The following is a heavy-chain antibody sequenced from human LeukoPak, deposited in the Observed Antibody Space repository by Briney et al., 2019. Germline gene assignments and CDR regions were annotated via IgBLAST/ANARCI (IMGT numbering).Heavy chain of an antibody. CDR1: GYTFTSYG. Sequence: GASVKVSCKASGYTFTSYGISWVRQAPGQGLEWMGWISAYNGNTNYAQKLQGRVTMTTDTSTSTAYMELRSLRSDDTAVYYCAKDCITMIVAQNWYFDLWGRGTLVTVSS. D-gene: IGHD3-22*01. J-gene: IGHJ2*01. CDR2: ISAYNGNT. CDR3: AKDCITMIVAQNWYFDL. V-gene: IGHV1-18*01.